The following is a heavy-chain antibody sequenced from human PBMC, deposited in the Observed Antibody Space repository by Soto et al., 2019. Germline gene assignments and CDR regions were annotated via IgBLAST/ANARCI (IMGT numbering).Heavy chain of an antibody. CDR1: GFTFSSYW. CDR2: INSDGSST. V-gene: IGHV3-74*01. CDR3: ARPYCSSTSCYNWFDL. Sequence: GSLRLSCAASGFTFSSYWMHWVRQAPGKGLVWVSRINSDGSSTSYADSVKGRFTISRDNAKNTLYLQLNSLRAEDTAVYYCARPYCSSTSCYNWFDLWGQGTLVTVSS. J-gene: IGHJ5*02. D-gene: IGHD2-2*01.